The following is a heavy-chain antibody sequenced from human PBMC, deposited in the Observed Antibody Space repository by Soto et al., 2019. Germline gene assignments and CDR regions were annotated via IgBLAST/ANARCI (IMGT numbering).Heavy chain of an antibody. CDR3: ASMWSGWYGNYYYHAMDV. D-gene: IGHD6-19*01. CDR2: IIPIFGTA. CDR1: GGTFSSYA. Sequence: SVKVSCKASGGTFSSYAISWVRQAPGQGLEWMGGIIPIFGTANYAQKFQGRVTITADESTSTAYMELSSLRSEDTAVYYCASMWSGWYGNYYYHAMDVWGQGTTVTVSS. V-gene: IGHV1-69*13. J-gene: IGHJ6*02.